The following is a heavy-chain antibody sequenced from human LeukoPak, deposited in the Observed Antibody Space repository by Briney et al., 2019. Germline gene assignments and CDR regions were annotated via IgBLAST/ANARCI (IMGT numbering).Heavy chain of an antibody. V-gene: IGHV3-21*01. J-gene: IGHJ4*02. D-gene: IGHD3-10*02. CDR1: GFTFSSYS. CDR2: ITSSGRYI. CDR3: ARDRYYVLDY. Sequence: GGSLRLSCAASGFTFSSYSMNWVRQAPGKGLEWVSSITSSGRYIYYADSVKGRFTISRDNAKNTLYLQMNSLRAEDTAVYFCARDRYYVLDYWGQGTLVTVSS.